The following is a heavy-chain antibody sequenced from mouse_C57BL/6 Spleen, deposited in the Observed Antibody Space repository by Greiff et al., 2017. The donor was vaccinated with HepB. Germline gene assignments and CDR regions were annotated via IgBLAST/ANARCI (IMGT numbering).Heavy chain of an antibody. CDR1: GYTFTSYW. D-gene: IGHD1-1*01. CDR2: IHPNSGST. V-gene: IGHV1-64*01. CDR3: ARPFITPFAY. Sequence: QVQLKESGAELVKPGASVKLSCKASGYTFTSYWMHWVKQRPGQGLEWIGMIHPNSGSTNYNEKFKSKATLTVDKSSSTAYMQLSSLTSEDSAVYYCARPFITPFAYWGQGTLVTVSA. J-gene: IGHJ3*01.